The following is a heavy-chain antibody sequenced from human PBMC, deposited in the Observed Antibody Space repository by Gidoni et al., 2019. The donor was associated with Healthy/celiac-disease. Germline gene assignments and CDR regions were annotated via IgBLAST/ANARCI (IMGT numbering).Heavy chain of an antibody. J-gene: IGHJ4*02. D-gene: IGHD2-15*01. CDR2: IIPIFGTA. Sequence: QVQLVQSGAEVKKPGATVKVSCKDSGGTFSSYAISWVRQAPGQGLEWMGGIIPIFGTANYAQKFQGRVTITADKSTSTAYMELSSLRSEDTAVYYCASAKLLPGGYFDYWGQGTLVTVSS. CDR3: ASAKLLPGGYFDY. V-gene: IGHV1-69*06. CDR1: GGTFSSYA.